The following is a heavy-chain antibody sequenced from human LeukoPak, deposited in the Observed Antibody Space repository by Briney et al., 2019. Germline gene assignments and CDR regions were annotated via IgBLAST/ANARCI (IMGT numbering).Heavy chain of an antibody. CDR1: GFTFSSYA. CDR2: IYYSGST. Sequence: PGGSLRLSCAASGFTFSSYAMSWVRQAPGKGLEWIGSIYYSGSTYYNPSLKSRVTISVDTSKNQFSLKLSSVTAADTAVYYCARRRWAYCGGDCYSGFDYWGQGTLVTVSS. CDR3: ARRRWAYCGGDCYSGFDY. V-gene: IGHV4-39*01. D-gene: IGHD2-21*02. J-gene: IGHJ4*02.